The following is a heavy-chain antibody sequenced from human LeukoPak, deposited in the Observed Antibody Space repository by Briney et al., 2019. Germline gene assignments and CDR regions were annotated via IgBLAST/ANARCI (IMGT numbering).Heavy chain of an antibody. J-gene: IGHJ6*04. V-gene: IGHV1-24*01. CDR3: ATGASSGWYGGRGYYYGMDV. Sequence: ASVKVSCKASGYTRTDLSINWVRQAPGKGLEWMGGFDPKDRETIYAQKFQGRVTMTEDTSTNTVYMELSSLRSEDTAVYYCATGASSGWYGGRGYYYGMDVWGKGTTVTVSS. CDR2: FDPKDRET. CDR1: GYTRTDLS. D-gene: IGHD6-19*01.